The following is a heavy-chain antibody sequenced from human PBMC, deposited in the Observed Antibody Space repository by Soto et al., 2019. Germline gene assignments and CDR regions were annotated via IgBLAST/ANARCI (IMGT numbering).Heavy chain of an antibody. D-gene: IGHD2-2*01. CDR2: ISSSSSYI. Sequence: GGSLRLSCAASDFAFTNAWINWVRQAPGKGLEWVSSISSSSSYIYYADSVKGRFTISRDNAKNSLYLQMNSLRAEDTAVYYCARGTPPAANYYYGMDVWGQGTTVTVSS. CDR3: ARGTPPAANYYYGMDV. CDR1: DFAFTNAW. V-gene: IGHV3-21*01. J-gene: IGHJ6*02.